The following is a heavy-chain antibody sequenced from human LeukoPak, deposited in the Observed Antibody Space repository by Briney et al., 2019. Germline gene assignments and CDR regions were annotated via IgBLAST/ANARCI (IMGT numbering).Heavy chain of an antibody. V-gene: IGHV1-69*13. Sequence: SVKVSCKASGGTFSSYAISWVRQAPGQGLEWMGGIIPIFGTANYAQKFQGRVTITADESTSTAYMELSSLRSEDTAVYYCGYCGGDCYSGNDAFDIWGQGTMVTVSS. CDR1: GGTFSSYA. CDR3: GYCGGDCYSGNDAFDI. D-gene: IGHD2-21*02. J-gene: IGHJ3*02. CDR2: IIPIFGTA.